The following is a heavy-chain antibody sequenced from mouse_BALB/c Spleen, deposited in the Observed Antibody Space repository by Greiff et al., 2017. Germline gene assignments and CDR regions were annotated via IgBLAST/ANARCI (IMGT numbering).Heavy chain of an antibody. CDR2: IWGDGST. CDR3: AREDYYGSSLDD. V-gene: IGHV2-6-7*01. CDR1: GFSLTGYG. Sequence: VQRVESGPGLVAPSQSLSITCTVSGFSLTGYGVNWVRQPPGKGLEWLGMIWGDGSTDYNSALKSRLSISKDNSKSQVFLKMNSLQTDDTARYYCAREDYYGSSLDDWGQGTTLTVSS. D-gene: IGHD1-1*01. J-gene: IGHJ2*01.